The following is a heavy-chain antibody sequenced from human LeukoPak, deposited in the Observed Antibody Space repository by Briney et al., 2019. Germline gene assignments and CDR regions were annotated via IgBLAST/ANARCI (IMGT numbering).Heavy chain of an antibody. CDR3: ARDRERGSGDNWAINRFDP. D-gene: IGHD3-10*01. V-gene: IGHV3-30*04. Sequence: GTSLRLSCAASGFTFNTYAMHWVRQAPGKGLEWVAVISYDRSGKYYTDSVKGRFTISRDNSENTLYLQMNSLRPEDSAVYYCARDRERGSGDNWAINRFDPWGQGTLVTVSS. J-gene: IGHJ5*02. CDR2: ISYDRSGK. CDR1: GFTFNTYA.